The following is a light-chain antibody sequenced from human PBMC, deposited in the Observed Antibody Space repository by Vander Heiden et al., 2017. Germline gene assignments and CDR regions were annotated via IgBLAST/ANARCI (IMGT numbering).Light chain of an antibody. Sequence: QSVLTQPPSASGTPGQRVTISCSGSSSNIGSNTVNWYQQLPGTAPKLRIYSNNQRPSGVPDRFSGSKSGTSASLAISGLQSEDEADYYCAAWDDSLNGRGFCGGTELTVL. CDR1: SSNIGSNT. V-gene: IGLV1-44*01. CDR2: SNN. J-gene: IGLJ3*02. CDR3: AAWDDSLNGRG.